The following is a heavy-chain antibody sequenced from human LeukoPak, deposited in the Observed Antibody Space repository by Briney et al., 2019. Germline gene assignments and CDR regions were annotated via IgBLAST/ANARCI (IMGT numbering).Heavy chain of an antibody. V-gene: IGHV3-48*01. J-gene: IGHJ4*02. CDR3: ARAIGIVGATTPLDY. D-gene: IGHD1-26*01. CDR1: GFTFSSYS. CDR2: ISTRNTI. Sequence: GGSLRLSCEVSGFTFSSYSLNWVRQAPGKGLEWLSYISTRNTIYYGDSVKGRFTISRDNSKNTLYLQMNSLRAEDTAVYYCARAIGIVGATTPLDYWGQGTLVTVSS.